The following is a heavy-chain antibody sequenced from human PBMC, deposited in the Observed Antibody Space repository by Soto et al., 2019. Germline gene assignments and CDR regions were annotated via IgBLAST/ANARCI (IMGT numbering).Heavy chain of an antibody. CDR1: GYTLTSYA. Sequence: ASAKVSCKASGYTLTSYAMHWVLQAPGQRLEWMGWIHTGNGNTKYSQKFQGRVTITRDTSASAAYMELGSLRSEDTAVYYCARDTAMGLFDCWGQGTQVTVSS. CDR2: IHTGNGNT. D-gene: IGHD5-18*01. J-gene: IGHJ4*02. V-gene: IGHV1-3*04. CDR3: ARDTAMGLFDC.